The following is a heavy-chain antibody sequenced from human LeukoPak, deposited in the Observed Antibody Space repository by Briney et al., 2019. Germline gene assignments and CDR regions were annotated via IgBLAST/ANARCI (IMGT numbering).Heavy chain of an antibody. V-gene: IGHV4-34*01. Sequence: SETLSLTCAVYGGSFSGYYWSWIRQPPGKGLEWIGEINHSGRTNYNPSLKRRVTISVDTSKSQFSLMLSSVTAADTAVYYCAGLEYSSPPHYYGMDVWGQGTTVTVSS. D-gene: IGHD6-6*01. J-gene: IGHJ6*02. CDR3: AGLEYSSPPHYYGMDV. CDR2: INHSGRT. CDR1: GGSFSGYY.